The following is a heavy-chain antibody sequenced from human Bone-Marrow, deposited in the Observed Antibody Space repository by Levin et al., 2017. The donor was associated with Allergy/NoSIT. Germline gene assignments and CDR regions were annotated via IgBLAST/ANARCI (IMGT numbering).Heavy chain of an antibody. CDR3: AREGGDGYHYVD. J-gene: IGHJ4*02. CDR2: MRQDGSET. D-gene: IGHD5-24*01. Sequence: ASVKVSCAASGFNLSSSWMSWVRQAPGKGLEWVANMRQDGSETYYVDSVKGRFTISGDHAKNSLSLQMNNLRVEDTAVYYCAREGGDGYHYVDWGQGTLVTVSS. V-gene: IGHV3-7*01. CDR1: GFNLSSSW.